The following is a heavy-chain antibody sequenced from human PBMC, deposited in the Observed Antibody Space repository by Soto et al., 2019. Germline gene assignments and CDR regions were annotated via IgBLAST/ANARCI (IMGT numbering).Heavy chain of an antibody. J-gene: IGHJ6*04. CDR1: GCNCITYA. V-gene: IGHV1-69*13. Sequence: SVEVSCKSLGCNCITYAISWVRQAPGQGLEWMGGIIPIFGTPNYAPRFQGRLTIIADESTSTAHMELSNLRSEDTAVYYCARGGGVKLHVTHDYGMDVWDKGPTITLSS. CDR2: IIPIFGTP. D-gene: IGHD2-8*01. CDR3: ARGGGVKLHVTHDYGMDV.